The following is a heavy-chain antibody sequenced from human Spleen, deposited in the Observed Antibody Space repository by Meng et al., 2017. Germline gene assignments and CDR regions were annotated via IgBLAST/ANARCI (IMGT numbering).Heavy chain of an antibody. V-gene: IGHV4-30-2*01. J-gene: IGHJ1*01. CDR2: IYDSGNT. Sequence: QLQLQESGSGLVRPSQTLSLTCAVSGGSITTGRHAWGWLRQPPGKALEWIAYIYDSGNTYSNPSLKSRVTISLDRSTNQFSLKLRSVTAADTAVYHCLRGSGGSVWGQGTLVTVSS. CDR1: GGSITTGRHA. CDR3: LRGSGGSV. D-gene: IGHD3-10*01.